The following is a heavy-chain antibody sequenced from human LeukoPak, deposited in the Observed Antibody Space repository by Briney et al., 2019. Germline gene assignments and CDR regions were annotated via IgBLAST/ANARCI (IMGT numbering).Heavy chain of an antibody. CDR2: IYYSGST. CDR3: ARGWGFFDY. D-gene: IGHD3-16*01. V-gene: IGHV4-59*01. J-gene: IGHJ4*02. CDR1: DGSISSYY. Sequence: PSETLSLTCTVSDGSISSYYWSWIRQPPGKGLEWIGYIYYSGSTNYNPSLKSRVTISVDTSKNQFSLKLSSVTAADTAVYYCARGWGFFDYWGQGTLVTVSS.